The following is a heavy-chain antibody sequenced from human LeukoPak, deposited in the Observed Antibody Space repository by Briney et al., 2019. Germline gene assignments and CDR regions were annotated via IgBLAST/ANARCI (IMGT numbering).Heavy chain of an antibody. Sequence: GASVKVSCKASGYTFTGYYMHWVRQAPGQGLEWMGRINPNSGGTNYAQKFQGRVTMTRDTSISTAYMELSRPRSGEQAVYYCARKYYDILPGYLPWFVLWGRGTLVTVSS. J-gene: IGHJ5*02. CDR2: INPNSGGT. V-gene: IGHV1-2*06. D-gene: IGHD3-9*01. CDR3: ARKYYDILPGYLPWFVL. CDR1: GYTFTGYY.